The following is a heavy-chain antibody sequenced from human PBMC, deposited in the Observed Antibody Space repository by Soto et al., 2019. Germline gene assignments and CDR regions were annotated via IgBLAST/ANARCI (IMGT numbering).Heavy chain of an antibody. D-gene: IGHD2-21*01. CDR3: ASVRGLLLAWN. J-gene: IGHJ4*03. CDR2: VYSGGST. Sequence: PXGSLTLPCAASGXPISSNYMSWVRRAPGKGLEWVSVVYSGGSTYYGDSVKGRFTISTHNSKNTLYLKMNTLRAEDTAVYYCASVRGLLLAWNWGQVTMGTVSS. CDR1: GXPISSNY. V-gene: IGHV3-53*01.